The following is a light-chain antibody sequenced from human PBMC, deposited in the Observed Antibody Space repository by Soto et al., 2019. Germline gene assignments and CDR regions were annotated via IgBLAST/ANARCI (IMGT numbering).Light chain of an antibody. Sequence: EIVLTQSPGTLSVSPGDRVTLSCRASQSISINLAWYQHKPGQAPRLLIHGASTRATGVPARISGSGSGTEFTLTISSLQPEDFAVYYCRQFRNWPWTFGQGTKVDIK. J-gene: IGKJ1*01. CDR2: GAS. CDR1: QSISIN. V-gene: IGKV3D-15*01. CDR3: RQFRNWPWT.